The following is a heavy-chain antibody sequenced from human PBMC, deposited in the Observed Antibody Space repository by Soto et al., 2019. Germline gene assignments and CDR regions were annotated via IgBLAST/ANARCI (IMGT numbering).Heavy chain of an antibody. Sequence: EVQLVESGGGLVQPGGSLRLSCAASGFTFSSYSMSWVRQAPGKGLEWVSFISSTGRTIYYTDSVKGRFTISRDNAKNSLYLQMNSLRDAATAIYYCASEYGGQGTLVTVSS. CDR3: ASEY. CDR2: ISSTGRTI. CDR1: GFTFSSYS. J-gene: IGHJ4*02. V-gene: IGHV3-48*02.